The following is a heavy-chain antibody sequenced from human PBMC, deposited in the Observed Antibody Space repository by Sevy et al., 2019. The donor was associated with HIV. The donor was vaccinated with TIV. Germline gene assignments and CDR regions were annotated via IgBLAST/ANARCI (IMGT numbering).Heavy chain of an antibody. D-gene: IGHD3-16*02. J-gene: IGHJ3*02. CDR1: GGSISSGGYS. CDR2: IYHSGST. CDR3: ARTQYMITFGGVIVIGAFDI. V-gene: IGHV4-30-2*01. Sequence: SETLYLTCAVSGGSISSGGYSWSWIRQPPGKGLEWIGYIYHSGSTYYNPSLKSRVTISVDRSKNQFSLKLSSVTAADTAVYYCARTQYMITFGGVIVIGAFDIWGQGTMVTVSS.